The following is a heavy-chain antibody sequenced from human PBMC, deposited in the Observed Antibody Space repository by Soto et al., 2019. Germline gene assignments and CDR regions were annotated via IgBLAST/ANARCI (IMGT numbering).Heavy chain of an antibody. CDR2: IRSKAYGGTT. CDR1: GFTFGDYA. Sequence: GGSLRLSCTASGFTFGDYAMSWFRQAPGKGLEWVGFIRSKAYGGTTEYAASVKGRFTISRDDSKSIAYLQMNSLKTEDTAVYYCTTNTIFGVVAEIYFMAVWGKGTTVTVSS. V-gene: IGHV3-49*03. CDR3: TTNTIFGVVAEIYFMAV. D-gene: IGHD3-3*01. J-gene: IGHJ6*03.